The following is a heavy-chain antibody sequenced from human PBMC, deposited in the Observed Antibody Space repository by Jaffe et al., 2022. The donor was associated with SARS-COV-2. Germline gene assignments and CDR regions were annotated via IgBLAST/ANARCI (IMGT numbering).Heavy chain of an antibody. V-gene: IGHV4-59*01. CDR1: GGSISSYY. CDR3: ARVRGASYRPEAFDI. Sequence: QVQLQESGPGLVNPSETLSLTCTVSGGSISSYYWTWIRQPPGKGLEWIGYIYYSGSTNYNPSLKSRVTMSVDTSKNQVSLKLRSVTAADTAVYFCARVRGASYRPEAFDIWGQGTMVTVSS. CDR2: IYYSGST. J-gene: IGHJ3*02. D-gene: IGHD1-26*01.